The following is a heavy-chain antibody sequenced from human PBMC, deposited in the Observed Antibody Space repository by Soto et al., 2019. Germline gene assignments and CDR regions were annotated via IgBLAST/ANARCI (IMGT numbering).Heavy chain of an antibody. CDR2: IYYSGST. CDR1: GVSINNNIYF. D-gene: IGHD6-6*01. CDR3: ARLGAFGYSSSSGGWYYFDY. J-gene: IGHJ4*02. V-gene: IGHV4-39*01. Sequence: SETLSLTCTVSGVSINNNIYFWGWIRQPPGKGLEWIGSIYYSGSTYYNPSLKSRVTISVDTSKNQFSLKLSSVTAADTAAYYCARLGAFGYSSSSGGWYYFDYWGQGTLVTVSS.